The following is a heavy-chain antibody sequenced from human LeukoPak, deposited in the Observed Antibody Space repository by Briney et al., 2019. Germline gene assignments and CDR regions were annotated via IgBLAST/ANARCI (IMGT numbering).Heavy chain of an antibody. CDR2: SRCSGGSR. D-gene: IGHD3-22*01. J-gene: IGHJ3*02. CDR3: AKTIVVVILPNDAFDI. Sequence: QPGGSLRLSCAASGFTFSIYAMSCVRHAPGKGMEWVSASRCSGGSRYYADSVKGRFTISRDNSKNTLYLQMNSRRAEDTAVYYCAKTIVVVILPNDAFDIWGQGTMVTVSS. CDR1: GFTFSIYA. V-gene: IGHV3-23*01.